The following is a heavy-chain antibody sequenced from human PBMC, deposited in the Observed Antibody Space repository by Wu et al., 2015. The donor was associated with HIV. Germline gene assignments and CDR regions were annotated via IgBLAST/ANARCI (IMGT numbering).Heavy chain of an antibody. Sequence: EVKRPGASVKVSCEASGNTLTGHYIHWVRQAPGQGPEWMGWINPNSGGTSYAQKFHDRVTMTRDVSMYTVYMELSSLKSDDSAVYYCARDFCSGGFCHYFFDYWGQGALVTVSS. D-gene: IGHD2-15*01. CDR3: ARDFCSGGFCHYFFDY. V-gene: IGHV1-2*02. CDR1: GNTLTGHY. J-gene: IGHJ4*02. CDR2: INPNSGGT.